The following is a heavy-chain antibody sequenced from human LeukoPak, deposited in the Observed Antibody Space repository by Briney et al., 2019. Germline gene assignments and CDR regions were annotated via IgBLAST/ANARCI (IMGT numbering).Heavy chain of an antibody. J-gene: IGHJ4*02. CDR1: GGSISSYY. CDR2: IYYSGST. CDR3: ARGSGYSYGTFDY. D-gene: IGHD5-18*01. Sequence: PSETLSLTCTVSGGSISSYYWSWLRQPPGKGGEGIGCIYYSGSTNYNPSLKIRVTISVDTSKTQFSLKLSSVTAADTAVYYCARGSGYSYGTFDYWGQGTLVTVSS. V-gene: IGHV4-59*01.